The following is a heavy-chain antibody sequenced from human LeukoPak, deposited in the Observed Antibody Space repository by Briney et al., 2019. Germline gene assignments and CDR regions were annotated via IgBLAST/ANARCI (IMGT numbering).Heavy chain of an antibody. D-gene: IGHD5-18*01. Sequence: PGGSLRLSCAASGFTFSSHEMNWVRQAPGKGPEWVSYISSSGSTIYYADSVKGRFTISRDNAKNSLYLQMNSLRAEDTAVYYCARVGWGYSYGTATDYWGQGTLVTVSS. CDR2: ISSSGSTI. J-gene: IGHJ4*02. V-gene: IGHV3-48*03. CDR3: ARVGWGYSYGTATDY. CDR1: GFTFSSHE.